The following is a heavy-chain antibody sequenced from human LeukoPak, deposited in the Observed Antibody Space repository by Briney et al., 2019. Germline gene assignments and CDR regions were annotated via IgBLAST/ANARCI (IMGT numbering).Heavy chain of an antibody. V-gene: IGHV3-23*01. J-gene: IGHJ4*02. CDR2: IGGRGGKT. D-gene: IGHD4-17*01. CDR3: AKPLHDYGDSYFDY. CDR1: GFTFSIYA. Sequence: GGSLRLSYAASGFTFSIYAMTWVRQAPGKGLEWVSAIGGRGGKTYYAGSVNGRFTISRDNSKNTLYLQMNSLRAEDTAVYYCAKPLHDYGDSYFDYWGQGTLVTVSS.